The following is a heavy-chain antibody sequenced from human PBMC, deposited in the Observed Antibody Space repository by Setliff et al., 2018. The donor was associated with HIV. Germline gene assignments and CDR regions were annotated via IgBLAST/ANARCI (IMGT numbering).Heavy chain of an antibody. CDR2: IYYSGNA. D-gene: IGHD3-9*01. CDR3: ATRNTLRYFEWLNYYYYYMDV. J-gene: IGHJ6*03. CDR1: GGSISSYY. Sequence: PSETLSLTCTVSGGSISSYYWSWIRQPPGKGLEWIGSIYYSGNAYYNPSLKSRVTISVDTSENQFSLKLSSVTAADTAVYYCATRNTLRYFEWLNYYYYYMDVWGKGTTVTVSS. V-gene: IGHV4-59*05.